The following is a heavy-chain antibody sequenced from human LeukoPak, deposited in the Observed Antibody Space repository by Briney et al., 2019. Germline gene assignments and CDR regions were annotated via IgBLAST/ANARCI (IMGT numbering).Heavy chain of an antibody. D-gene: IGHD1-26*01. CDR1: GGSISSYY. CDR3: ARDSTHSGSYWGNWFDP. J-gene: IGHJ5*02. CDR2: IYTSGST. Sequence: TSETLSLTCTVSGGSISSYYWSWIRQPAGKGLEWIGRIYTSGSTNYNPSLKGRVTMSVDTSKNQFSLKLNSVTAADTAVYYRARDSTHSGSYWGNWFDPWGQGHPVIVSS. V-gene: IGHV4-4*07.